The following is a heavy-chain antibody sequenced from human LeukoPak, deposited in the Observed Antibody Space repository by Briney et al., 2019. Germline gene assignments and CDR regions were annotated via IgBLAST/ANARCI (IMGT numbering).Heavy chain of an antibody. D-gene: IGHD3-10*01. CDR1: GGSISSYY. Sequence: SETLSLTCTVSGGSISSYYWSWIRQPPGKGLEWIGYIYYSGSTNYNPSLKSRVTISVDTSKNQFSPKLSSVTAADTAVYYCARGLWFGEYYYYIDVWGKGTTVTISS. V-gene: IGHV4-59*01. J-gene: IGHJ6*03. CDR2: IYYSGST. CDR3: ARGLWFGEYYYYIDV.